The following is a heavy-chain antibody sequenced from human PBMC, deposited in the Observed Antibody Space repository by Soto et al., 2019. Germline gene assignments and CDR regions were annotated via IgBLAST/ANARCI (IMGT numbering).Heavy chain of an antibody. V-gene: IGHV3-21*01. CDR1: GFTFSDYS. D-gene: IGHD2-15*01. Sequence: GGSLRLSCAASGFTFSDYSMTWVRQAPGKGLEWVSSISSTSIYIFYADSVKGRFTISRDNAKNSLYLQMNSLRAEDTAVYYCARDANLVDSWGQGTLVTVSS. CDR2: ISSTSIYI. J-gene: IGHJ4*02. CDR3: ARDANLVDS.